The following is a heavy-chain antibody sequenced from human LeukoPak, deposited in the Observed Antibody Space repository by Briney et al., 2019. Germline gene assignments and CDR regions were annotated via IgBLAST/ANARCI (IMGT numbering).Heavy chain of an antibody. Sequence: ASVKVSCKASGYTFTSYYMHWVRQAPGQRLEWMGWINAGNGNTKYSQKFQGRVTITRDTSASTAYMELSSLRSEDTAVYYCATLYSGSYSGDYWGQGTLVTVSS. CDR1: GYTFTSYY. CDR3: ATLYSGSYSGDY. D-gene: IGHD1-26*01. CDR2: INAGNGNT. J-gene: IGHJ4*02. V-gene: IGHV1-3*01.